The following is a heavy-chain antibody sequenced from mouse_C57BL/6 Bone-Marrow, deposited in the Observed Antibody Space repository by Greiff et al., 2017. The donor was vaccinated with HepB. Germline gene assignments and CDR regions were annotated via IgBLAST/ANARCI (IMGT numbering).Heavy chain of an antibody. Sequence: QVQLQQPGAELVRPGTSVKLSCKASGYTFTSYWMHWVKQRPGQGLEWIGVIDPSDSYTNYNQKFKGKATLTVDTSSSTAYMQRSSLTSEDSAVYYCARDVPLLYSMDYWGQGTSVTVSS. CDR1: GYTFTSYW. D-gene: IGHD1-2*01. CDR2: IDPSDSYT. J-gene: IGHJ4*01. V-gene: IGHV1-59*01. CDR3: ARDVPLLYSMDY.